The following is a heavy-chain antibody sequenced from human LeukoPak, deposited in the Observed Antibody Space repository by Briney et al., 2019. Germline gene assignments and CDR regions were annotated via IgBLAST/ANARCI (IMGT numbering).Heavy chain of an antibody. J-gene: IGHJ6*04. D-gene: IGHD2-2*01. Sequence: SETLSLTCAVHGGSFSGYYWSWIRQPPRRGREWIGEINHSGSTNYNPSLKSRVTISVDTSKNQFSLKRSSVTTADTAVYYCARALGLRYCSSASCYAHYGTDVWGKGTTVTVSS. V-gene: IGHV4-34*01. CDR2: INHSGST. CDR1: GGSFSGYY. CDR3: ARALGLRYCSSASCYAHYGTDV.